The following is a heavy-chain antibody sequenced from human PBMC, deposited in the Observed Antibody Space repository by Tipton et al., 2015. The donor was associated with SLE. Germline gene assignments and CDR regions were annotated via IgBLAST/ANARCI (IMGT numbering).Heavy chain of an antibody. CDR3: ARENFGYNSHFDY. D-gene: IGHD5-24*01. J-gene: IGHJ4*02. Sequence: GLVKPSETLSLTCTVSGGSISSYYWSWIRQPPGKGLEWIGYIYYSGSTNYNPSLKSRVTISVDTSKNQFSLKLSSVTAADTAVYYCARENFGYNSHFDYWGQGTLVTVSS. CDR1: GGSISSYY. V-gene: IGHV4-59*01. CDR2: IYYSGST.